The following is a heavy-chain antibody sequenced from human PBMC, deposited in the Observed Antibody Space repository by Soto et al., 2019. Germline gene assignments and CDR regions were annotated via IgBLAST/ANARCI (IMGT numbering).Heavy chain of an antibody. J-gene: IGHJ5*02. D-gene: IGHD6-19*01. Sequence: ASVKVSCKASGYTFTSYYMHWVRQAPGQGLEWMGIINPSGGSTGYAQKFRGRVTMTRDTSTSTVYMELSSLTSEDTAVYYCARDARLSSGWYGNCFDPWGQGTQVTVSS. CDR2: INPSGGST. CDR3: ARDARLSSGWYGNCFDP. CDR1: GYTFTSYY. V-gene: IGHV1-46*01.